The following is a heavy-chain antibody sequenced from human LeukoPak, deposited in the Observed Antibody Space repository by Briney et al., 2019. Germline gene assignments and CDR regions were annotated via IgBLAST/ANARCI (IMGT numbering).Heavy chain of an antibody. CDR3: ARETWALGGYYYYGMDV. CDR2: IWYDGSNK. J-gene: IGHJ6*02. V-gene: IGHV3-33*01. CDR1: GFTFSSYG. D-gene: IGHD1-26*01. Sequence: PGGSLRLSCAAPGFTFSSYGMHWVRQAPGKGLEWVAVIWYDGSNKYYADSVKGRFTISRDNSKNTLYLQMNSLRAEDTAVYYCARETWALGGYYYYGMDVWGQGTTVTVSS.